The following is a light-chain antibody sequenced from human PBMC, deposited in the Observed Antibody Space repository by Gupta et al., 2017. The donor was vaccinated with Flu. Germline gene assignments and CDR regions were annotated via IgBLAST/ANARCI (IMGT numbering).Light chain of an antibody. V-gene: IGLV3-21*02. J-gene: IGLJ1*01. Sequence: QTARITWGGNNIGDKRVNWYQQKPGQAPLLVVLDDSDRPSGIPERFTGCNPGSTATLTISGVEAGDEGGFYCQVGDRSRDRSYGFRTGNKVTRP. CDR2: DDS. CDR1: NIGDKR. CDR3: QVGDRSRDRSYG.